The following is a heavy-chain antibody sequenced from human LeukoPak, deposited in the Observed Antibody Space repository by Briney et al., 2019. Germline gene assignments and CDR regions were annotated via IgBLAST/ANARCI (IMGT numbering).Heavy chain of an antibody. Sequence: SETLSLTCTVSGDSISSRDSYWGWIRQPPGKGLEWIGSMWFGGTTSYNPSLKSRVTISVDTSKNQFSLKLSSVTAAETAVYYCARGRRGSYFQDYWGQGTLVTVSS. CDR1: GDSISSRDSY. J-gene: IGHJ4*02. CDR2: MWFGGTT. CDR3: ARGRRGSYFQDY. D-gene: IGHD1-26*01. V-gene: IGHV4-39*07.